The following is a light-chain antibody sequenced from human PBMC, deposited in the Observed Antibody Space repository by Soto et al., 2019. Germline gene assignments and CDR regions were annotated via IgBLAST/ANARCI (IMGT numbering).Light chain of an antibody. J-gene: IGLJ1*01. CDR3: ATWDRKV. CDR1: TSSIGNNH. V-gene: IGLV1-51*01. Sequence: QSVLTQPPSVSAAPGQKVAISCSGSTSSIGNNHVSWYQQLPGTAPKRLIYDNDKRPSGIPDRFSGSKSATSATLGITGLQTGDEADYYCATWDRKVFVTGSKVXVL. CDR2: DND.